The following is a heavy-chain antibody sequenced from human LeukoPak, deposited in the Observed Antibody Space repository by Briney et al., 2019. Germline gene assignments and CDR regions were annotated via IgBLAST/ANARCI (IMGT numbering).Heavy chain of an antibody. V-gene: IGHV3-21*01. CDR2: ISSSSSYI. Sequence: PGGSLRLSCAASGFTFSSYSMNWVRQAPGKGLEWVSSISSSSSYIYYADSVKGRFTISRDNAKNSLYLQMNSLRVEDTAVYYCARVGYYGSGSYYQPYNWFDPWGQGTLVTVSS. CDR3: ARVGYYGSGSYYQPYNWFDP. D-gene: IGHD3-10*01. J-gene: IGHJ5*02. CDR1: GFTFSSYS.